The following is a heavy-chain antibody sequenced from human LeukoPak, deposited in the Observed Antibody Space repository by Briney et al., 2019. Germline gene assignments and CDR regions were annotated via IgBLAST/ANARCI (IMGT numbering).Heavy chain of an antibody. CDR1: GGSISSGGYY. Sequence: SQTLSLTCTVSGGSISSGGYYWSWIRQPPGKGLEWIGYIYHSGSTYYNPSLKSRVTISVDRSKNQFSLKLSSVTAADTAVYYCARDGGLGAIDYWGQGTLVTVSS. J-gene: IGHJ4*02. CDR3: ARDGGLGAIDY. V-gene: IGHV4-30-2*01. D-gene: IGHD1-26*01. CDR2: IYHSGST.